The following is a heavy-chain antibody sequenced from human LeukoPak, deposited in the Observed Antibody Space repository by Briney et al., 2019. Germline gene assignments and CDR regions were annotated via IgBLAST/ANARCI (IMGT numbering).Heavy chain of an antibody. J-gene: IGHJ4*02. CDR3: ARDFRRYNYGPFGY. V-gene: IGHV3-33*01. Sequence: PGGSLRLSCTVSGFIFSNSGMHWVRRAPGKGLEWVAVVWFDGSKTYYGDSVKGRFTISRDNSKNTLYLQMDSLRVDDTAVYFCARDFRRYNYGPFGYWGQGTLVTVSS. D-gene: IGHD5-18*01. CDR1: GFIFSNSG. CDR2: VWFDGSKT.